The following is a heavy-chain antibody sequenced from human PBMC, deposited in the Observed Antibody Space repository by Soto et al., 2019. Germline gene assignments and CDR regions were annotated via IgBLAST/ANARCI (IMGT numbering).Heavy chain of an antibody. CDR1: GYTFTSYD. V-gene: IGHV1-8*01. CDR3: AREYYSDSSGYGQGWFDP. Sequence: QVQLVQSGAEVKKPGASVKVSCKASGYTFTSYDINWVRQATGQGLEWMGWMNPNSGNTGYAQKFQGRVTMTRNTTISTAYMELTSLRSEDTAVYYCAREYYSDSSGYGQGWFDPWGQGTLVTVSS. D-gene: IGHD3-22*01. J-gene: IGHJ5*02. CDR2: MNPNSGNT.